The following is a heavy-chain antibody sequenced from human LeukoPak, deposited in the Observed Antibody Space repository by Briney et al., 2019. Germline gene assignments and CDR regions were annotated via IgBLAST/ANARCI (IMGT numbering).Heavy chain of an antibody. CDR3: ARDSVYGDYGMDV. V-gene: IGHV3-48*03. D-gene: IGHD4-17*01. CDR2: ISSSGSTI. CDR1: GFTFSSYE. Sequence: GGSLRLSCAASGFTFSSYEMNWVRQAPGKGLEWVSHISSSGSTIYYADSVKGRFTISRDNAKNSLYLQMNSLRAEDTAVYYCARDSVYGDYGMDVWGQGTTVTVSS. J-gene: IGHJ6*02.